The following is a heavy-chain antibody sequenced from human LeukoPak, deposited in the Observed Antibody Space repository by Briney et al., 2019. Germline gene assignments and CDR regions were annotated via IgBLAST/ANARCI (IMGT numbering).Heavy chain of an antibody. J-gene: IGHJ4*02. CDR1: GFTLSSYG. V-gene: IGHV3-48*01. CDR2: ISSSSSTI. CDR3: ARENGIVGASGSSFDY. D-gene: IGHD1-26*01. Sequence: GGSLRLSCAASGFTLSSYGMHWVRQAPGKGLERVSYISSSSSTIYYADSVKGRFTISRDNAKNSLYLQMNSLRAEDTAVYYCARENGIVGASGSSFDYWGQGTLVTVSS.